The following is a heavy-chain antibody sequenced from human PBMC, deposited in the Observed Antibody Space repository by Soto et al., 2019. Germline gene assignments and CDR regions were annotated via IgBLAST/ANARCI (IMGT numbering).Heavy chain of an antibody. CDR1: GGSISSYY. J-gene: IGHJ4*02. CDR2: FYYSGST. CDR3: ARGGWKLFDY. D-gene: IGHD6-19*01. Sequence: SETLSLTCTVSGGSISSYYWSWIRQPPGKGLEWIGCFYYSGSTNYNPSLKSRVTISVDTSKKQFSLKLSSVTAADTAVYYCARGGWKLFDYWGQGTLVTVS. V-gene: IGHV4-59*01.